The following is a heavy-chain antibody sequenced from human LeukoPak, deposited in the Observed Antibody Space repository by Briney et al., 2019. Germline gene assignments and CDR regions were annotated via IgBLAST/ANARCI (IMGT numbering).Heavy chain of an antibody. D-gene: IGHD6-13*01. CDR3: ARSSSFLFDS. Sequence: SETLSLTCTVSGGSISSYHWSWIRQPAGKGLDWIGRISTSGSTIYNPSLKSRVTLSVDTSRNQFSLKLSSVTAADTAMYYCARSSSFLFDSWGQGTLVTVSP. V-gene: IGHV4-4*07. CDR1: GGSISSYH. J-gene: IGHJ4*02. CDR2: ISTSGST.